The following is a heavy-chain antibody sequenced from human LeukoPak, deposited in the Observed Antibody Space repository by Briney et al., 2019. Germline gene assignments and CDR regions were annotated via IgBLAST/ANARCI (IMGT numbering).Heavy chain of an antibody. D-gene: IGHD5-18*01. Sequence: PSETLSLTCAVYGGSFSGYYWSWIRQPPGKGLEWVGEINHSGSTNYNPSLKSRVTISVDTSKNQFSLKLSSVTAADTAVYYCARRTRGYSYGQRYFDYWGQGTLVTVSS. CDR3: ARRTRGYSYGQRYFDY. CDR1: GGSFSGYY. V-gene: IGHV4-34*01. J-gene: IGHJ4*02. CDR2: INHSGST.